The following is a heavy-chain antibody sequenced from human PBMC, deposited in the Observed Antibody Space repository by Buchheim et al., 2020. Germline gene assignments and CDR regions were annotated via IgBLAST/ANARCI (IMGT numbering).Heavy chain of an antibody. D-gene: IGHD3-16*02. CDR1: GGSFSGYY. V-gene: IGHV4-34*01. J-gene: IGHJ3*02. CDR3: ARGRVYDYIWGSYRPGGAFDI. Sequence: QVQLQQWGAGLLKPSETLSLTCAVYGGSFSGYYWSWIRQPPGKGLEWIGEINHSGSTNYNPSLKSRVTISVDTSKNQFSLKLSSVTAADTAVYYCARGRVYDYIWGSYRPGGAFDIWGQGT. CDR2: INHSGST.